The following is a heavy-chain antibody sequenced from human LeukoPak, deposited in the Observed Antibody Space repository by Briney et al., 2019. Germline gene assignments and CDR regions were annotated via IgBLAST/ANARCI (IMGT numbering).Heavy chain of an antibody. CDR3: ARNGGYFDY. D-gene: IGHD1-1*01. V-gene: IGHV3-23*01. Sequence: AGGSLRLSCAASGFTFSSYAMSWVRQAPGEGLEWVSAISGSGGSTYYADSVKGRFTISRDNSKNTLYLQMNSLRAEDTAVYYCARNGGYFDYWGQGTLVTVSS. J-gene: IGHJ4*02. CDR2: ISGSGGST. CDR1: GFTFSSYA.